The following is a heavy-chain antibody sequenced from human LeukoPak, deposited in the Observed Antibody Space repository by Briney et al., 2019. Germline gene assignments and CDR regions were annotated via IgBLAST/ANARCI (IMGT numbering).Heavy chain of an antibody. V-gene: IGHV3-7*01. CDR3: TRDQT. CDR2: IKEDGSQK. CDR1: LGSQW. J-gene: IGHJ4*02. Sequence: GGSLRLSCVGALGSQWMGWVRQAPGTGLEWVANIKEDGSQKYYMDSVKGRFTISRDDAKSSLFLQMNKLGVEDTAVYYCTRDQTWSQGTLVTVSS.